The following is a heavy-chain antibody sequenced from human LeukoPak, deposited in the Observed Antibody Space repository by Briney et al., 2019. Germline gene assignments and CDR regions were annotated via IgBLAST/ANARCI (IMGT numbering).Heavy chain of an antibody. D-gene: IGHD3-16*02. Sequence: GGSLRLSCAASGFTVSSNYMSWVRQAPGKGLEWVSVIYSGGSTYYADSVKGRFTISRDNSKNTLYLQMNSLRAEDTAVYYCARVRYDYVWGSYRKNNWFDPWGQGTLVTVSS. CDR3: ARVRYDYVWGSYRKNNWFDP. V-gene: IGHV3-53*01. CDR1: GFTVSSNY. CDR2: IYSGGST. J-gene: IGHJ5*02.